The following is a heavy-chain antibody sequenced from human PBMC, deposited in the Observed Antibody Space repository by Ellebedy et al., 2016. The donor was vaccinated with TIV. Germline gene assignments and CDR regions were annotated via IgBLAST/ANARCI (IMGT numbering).Heavy chain of an antibody. Sequence: ASVKVSCXASGYTFTNYYLHWVRQAPGQGLEWVGTINPSGGRATYAQKFQGRLTMTRDTSTSEVYMELSSLRSEDTAVYYCARVIKTSVTTKDAFDIWGQGTLVSVSS. V-gene: IGHV1-46*01. D-gene: IGHD4-17*01. CDR1: GYTFTNYY. CDR2: INPSGGRA. J-gene: IGHJ3*02. CDR3: ARVIKTSVTTKDAFDI.